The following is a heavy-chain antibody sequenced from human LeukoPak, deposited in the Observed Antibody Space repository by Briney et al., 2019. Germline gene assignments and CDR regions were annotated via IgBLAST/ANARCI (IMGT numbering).Heavy chain of an antibody. Sequence: TTSETLSLTCTVSGGSISSYYWSWIRQPPGKGLEWIGYIYYSGSTNYNPSLKSRVTISVDTSKNQFSLKLSSVTAADTAVYYCARAGYGSGSYYNWFDPWGQGTLVTVSS. D-gene: IGHD3-10*01. CDR1: GGSISSYY. V-gene: IGHV4-59*01. J-gene: IGHJ5*02. CDR3: ARAGYGSGSYYNWFDP. CDR2: IYYSGST.